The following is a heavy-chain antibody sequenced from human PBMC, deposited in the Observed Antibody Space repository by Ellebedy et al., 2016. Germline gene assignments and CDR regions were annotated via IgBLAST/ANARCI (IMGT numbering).Heavy chain of an antibody. D-gene: IGHD1-1*01. J-gene: IGHJ4*02. CDR2: INIAFSP. Sequence: GGSLRLXXATSGFTFSSYALTWVRQAPGKGLEWVSAINIAFSPFYADSVKGRFTISRDNSKNTVHLVMNSLRVEDTAVYYCALNWNCDHWGQGTPVTVSS. CDR1: GFTFSSYA. V-gene: IGHV3-23*01. CDR3: ALNWNCDH.